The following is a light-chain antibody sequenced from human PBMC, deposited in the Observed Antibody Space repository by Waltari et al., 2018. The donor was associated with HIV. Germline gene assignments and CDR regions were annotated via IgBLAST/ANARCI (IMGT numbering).Light chain of an antibody. Sequence: QSALTQPASVSGSPGQSITIPCTGTSSDVSGYNYVSWYQQHPGKAPKLMIYEVTNRPSGVSNRFSGSKSGNTASLTISGLQAEDEADYYCSSYTSSSTQVFGGGTKVTVL. J-gene: IGLJ3*02. CDR1: SSDVSGYNY. V-gene: IGLV2-14*03. CDR2: EVT. CDR3: SSYTSSSTQV.